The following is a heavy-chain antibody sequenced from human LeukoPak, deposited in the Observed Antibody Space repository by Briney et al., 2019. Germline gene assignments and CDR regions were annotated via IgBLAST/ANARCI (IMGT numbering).Heavy chain of an antibody. CDR1: GGTFSSYA. J-gene: IGHJ5*02. CDR2: ISAYNGNT. Sequence: ASVKVSCKASGGTFSSYAFSWVRQAPGQGLEWMGWISAYNGNTNYAQKLQGRVTMTTDTSTSTAYMELRSLRSDDTAVYYCARGCSSTSCYYNWFDPWGQGTLVTVSS. CDR3: ARGCSSTSCYYNWFDP. V-gene: IGHV1-18*01. D-gene: IGHD2-2*01.